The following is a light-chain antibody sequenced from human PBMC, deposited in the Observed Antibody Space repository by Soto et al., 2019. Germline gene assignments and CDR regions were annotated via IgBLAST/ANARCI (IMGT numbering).Light chain of an antibody. Sequence: DIQMTQSPSSLSASVGDRVTITCRASQSVSNYLNWYQQKPGKAPTLLIYAASTLQSGVPSRFSGFRSGTEFTLTISSLQPDDFATYYCQHYGGMWTFGQGTKVDIK. CDR3: QHYGGMWT. CDR2: AAS. CDR1: QSVSNY. J-gene: IGKJ1*01. V-gene: IGKV1-39*01.